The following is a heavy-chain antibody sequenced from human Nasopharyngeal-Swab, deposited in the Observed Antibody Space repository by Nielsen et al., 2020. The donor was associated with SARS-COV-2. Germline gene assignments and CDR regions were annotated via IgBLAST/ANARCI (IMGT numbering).Heavy chain of an antibody. CDR1: GFIFSSYS. CDR3: ARDRRIQLWFGGGYFDY. J-gene: IGHJ4*02. V-gene: IGHV3-48*01. Sequence: GGSLRLSCVASGFIFSSYSINWVRQAPGKGLEWVSYISSGGDTIYYSDSVKGRFTISRDNAKNSLYLQMNSLRAEDTAVYYCARDRRIQLWFGGGYFDYWGQGTLVTVSS. CDR2: ISSGGDTI. D-gene: IGHD5-18*01.